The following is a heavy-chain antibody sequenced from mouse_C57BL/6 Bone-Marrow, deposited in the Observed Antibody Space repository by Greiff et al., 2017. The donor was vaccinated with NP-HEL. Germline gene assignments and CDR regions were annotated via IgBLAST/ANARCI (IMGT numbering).Heavy chain of an antibody. Sequence: VQLQQSGPELVKPGASVKMSCKASGYTFTDYNMHWVKQSHGKSLEWIGYINPNNGGTSYNQKFKGKATLTVNKSSSTAYMEPRSLTSEDSAVYYCARVTTVVPFDYWGQGTTLTVSS. V-gene: IGHV1-22*01. J-gene: IGHJ2*01. CDR2: INPNNGGT. CDR1: GYTFTDYN. CDR3: ARVTTVVPFDY. D-gene: IGHD1-1*01.